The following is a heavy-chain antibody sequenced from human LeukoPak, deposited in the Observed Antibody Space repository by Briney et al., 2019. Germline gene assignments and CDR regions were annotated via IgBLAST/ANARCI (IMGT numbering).Heavy chain of an antibody. CDR3: ARDGCSGDSCTNWDFDY. D-gene: IGHD2-15*01. CDR2: ISAYNGNT. CDR1: GYTFTSYG. V-gene: IGHV1-18*01. J-gene: IGHJ4*02. Sequence: GASVKVSCKASGYTFTSYGISWVRQAPGQGLEWMGWISAYNGNTNYAQKLQGRVTMTTDTSTSTAYMELRSLRSDDTAVYYCARDGCSGDSCTNWDFDYWGQGTLVTVSS.